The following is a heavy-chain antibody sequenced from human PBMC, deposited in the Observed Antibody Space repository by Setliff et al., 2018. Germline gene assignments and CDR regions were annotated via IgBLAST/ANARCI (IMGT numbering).Heavy chain of an antibody. V-gene: IGHV3-7*01. CDR1: GFTFSDYW. J-gene: IGHJ6*02. CDR2: IKQDGSEK. D-gene: IGHD3-22*01. CDR3: AREYYDSSGFSYGMDV. Sequence: GGSLRLSCAASGFTFSDYWMSWVRQAPGKGLEWVANIKQDGSEKYYVDSVKGQFTISRDNAKNSLYLQMHSLRVEDTAVYYCAREYYDSSGFSYGMDVWGQGTTVTVSS.